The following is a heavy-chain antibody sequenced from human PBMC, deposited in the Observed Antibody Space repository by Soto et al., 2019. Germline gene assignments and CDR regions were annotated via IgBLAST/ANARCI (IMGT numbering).Heavy chain of an antibody. V-gene: IGHV4-34*01. CDR2: IHDSGST. CDR3: ARSLGGWYFEF. Sequence: PSETLSLTCAVQVASLKGYFWSCIRQPPGKGLEWIGEIHDSGSTNDNPSLMSRVTLSRDTSKNQVSLQLSSMTAADTAVYYCARSLGGWYFEFWGHGILVNVSS. CDR1: VASLKGYF. D-gene: IGHD6-19*01. J-gene: IGHJ4*01.